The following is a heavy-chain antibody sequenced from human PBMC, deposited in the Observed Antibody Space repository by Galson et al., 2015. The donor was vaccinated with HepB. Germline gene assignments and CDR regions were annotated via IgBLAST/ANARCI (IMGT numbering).Heavy chain of an antibody. Sequence: SLRLSCAASGFTFSSYSMNWVRQAPGKGLEWVSSISGSRNYIYYADSVKGRFTISRDNAKISLYLHMNSLRAEDTAVYYCARGGGGQPPHYFDYWAREPWSPSPQ. CDR3: ARGGGGQPPHYFDY. V-gene: IGHV3-21*01. CDR1: GFTFSSYS. D-gene: IGHD2-15*01. J-gene: IGHJ4*02. CDR2: ISGSRNYI.